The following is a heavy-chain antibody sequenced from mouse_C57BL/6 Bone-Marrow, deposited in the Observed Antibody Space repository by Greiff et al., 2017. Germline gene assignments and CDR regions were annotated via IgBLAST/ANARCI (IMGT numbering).Heavy chain of an antibody. V-gene: IGHV5-4*03. D-gene: IGHD2-4*01. CDR1: GFTFSSYA. CDR2: ISDGGSYT. J-gene: IGHJ1*03. CDR3: ARLRVPYWYFDV. Sequence: EVKVEESGGGLVKPGGSLKLSCAASGFTFSSYAMSWVRQTPEKRLEWVATISDGGSYTYYPDNVQGRFTISRDNAKNHLYLQMSHLKSEDTAMYYCARLRVPYWYFDVGGTGTTVTVSS.